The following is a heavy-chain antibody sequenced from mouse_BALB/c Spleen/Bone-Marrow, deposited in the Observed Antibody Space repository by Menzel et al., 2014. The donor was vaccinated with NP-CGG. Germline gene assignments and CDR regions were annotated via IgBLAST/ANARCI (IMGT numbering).Heavy chain of an antibody. CDR3: AGASYYAMDY. Sequence: EVQLQQSGAELVKPGASVKLPCTASGFNIKDTYMHWVKQRPEQGLEWIGRIDPANGNTKYDPKFQGKATITADTSSNTAYLQLSRLTSEDTAVYYCAGASYYAMDYWGQGTSVTVSS. J-gene: IGHJ4*01. CDR1: GFNIKDTY. CDR2: IDPANGNT. V-gene: IGHV14-3*02.